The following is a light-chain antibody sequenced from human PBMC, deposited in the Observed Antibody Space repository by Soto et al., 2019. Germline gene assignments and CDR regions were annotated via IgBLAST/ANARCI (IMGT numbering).Light chain of an antibody. Sequence: QSVLTQPASVSGSPGQSITISCTGTSSDVGGYNYVSWYQQYPGKAPKLMIYDVDTRPSGVSNRFSGSKSGNTASLTISGLQADDEADYYCSSYKNSNTLVFGSGTKVTAL. J-gene: IGLJ1*01. CDR3: SSYKNSNTLV. CDR1: SSDVGGYNY. V-gene: IGLV2-14*01. CDR2: DVD.